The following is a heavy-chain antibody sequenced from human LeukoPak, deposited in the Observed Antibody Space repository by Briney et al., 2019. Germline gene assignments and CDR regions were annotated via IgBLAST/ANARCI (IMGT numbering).Heavy chain of an antibody. J-gene: IGHJ4*02. CDR2: ISSSGSTI. CDR1: GFTFSDYY. V-gene: IGHV3-11*01. CDR3: AKDLSIAVAAPDF. Sequence: GGSLRLSCAASGFTFSDYYMSWIRQAPGKGLEWVSYISSSGSTIYYADSVKGRFTISRDNSKNTLYLQMHSLRAEDTAVYYCAKDLSIAVAAPDFWGQGTLVTVSS. D-gene: IGHD6-19*01.